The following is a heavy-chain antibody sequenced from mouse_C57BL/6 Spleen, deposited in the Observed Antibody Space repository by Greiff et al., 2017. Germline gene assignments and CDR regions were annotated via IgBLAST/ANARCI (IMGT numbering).Heavy chain of an antibody. V-gene: IGHV1-81*01. CDR3: APIYYYGSSHHYYAMDY. CDR1: GYTFTSYG. D-gene: IGHD1-1*01. J-gene: IGHJ4*01. CDR2: IYPRSGNT. Sequence: VQLQQSGAELARPGASVKLSCKASGYTFTSYGISWVKQRTGQGIEWIGEIYPRSGNTYYNEKFKGKATLTADKSSSKAYMELRSLTSEDSAVYFCAPIYYYGSSHHYYAMDYWGQGTSVTVSS.